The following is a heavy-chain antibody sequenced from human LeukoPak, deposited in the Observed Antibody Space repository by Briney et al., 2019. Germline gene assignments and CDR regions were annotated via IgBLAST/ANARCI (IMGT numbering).Heavy chain of an antibody. V-gene: IGHV1-69*13. CDR2: IIPTFGTA. CDR3: ARDAIGSSSGEVFDY. J-gene: IGHJ4*02. D-gene: IGHD6-6*01. Sequence: ASVKVSCKASGGTFSSYAISWVRQASGQGLEWMGGIIPTFGTANYAQKFQGRVTITADESTSTAYMELSSLRSEDTAVYYCARDAIGSSSGEVFDYWGQGTLVTVSS. CDR1: GGTFSSYA.